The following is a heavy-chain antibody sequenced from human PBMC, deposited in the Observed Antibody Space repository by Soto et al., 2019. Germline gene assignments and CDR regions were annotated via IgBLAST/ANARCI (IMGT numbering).Heavy chain of an antibody. CDR1: GAYISSYY. CDR3: ARVVITFGGAIVTGQPDAFDI. D-gene: IGHD3-16*02. CDR2: IYYSGST. J-gene: IGHJ3*02. V-gene: IGHV4-59*01. Sequence: SETLSRTCTVSGAYISSYYWRWIRQPPGKGLEWIGYIYYSGSTNYNPSLKSRVTISVDTSKNQFSLKLSSVTAADTAVYYCARVVITFGGAIVTGQPDAFDIWGQGTMVTVS.